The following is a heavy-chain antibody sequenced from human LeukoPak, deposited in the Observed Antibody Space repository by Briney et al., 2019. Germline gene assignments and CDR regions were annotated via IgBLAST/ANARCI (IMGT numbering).Heavy chain of an antibody. CDR2: MNPNSGNT. Sequence: ASVKVSCKASGYTFTGYYMHWVRQATGQGLEWMGWMNPNSGNTGYAQKFQGRVTMTRNTSISTAYMELSSLRSEDTAVYYCARGQTYCSGGSCYFYYYYYMDVWGKGTTVTISS. V-gene: IGHV1-8*02. CDR3: ARGQTYCSGGSCYFYYYYYMDV. CDR1: GYTFTGYY. J-gene: IGHJ6*03. D-gene: IGHD2-15*01.